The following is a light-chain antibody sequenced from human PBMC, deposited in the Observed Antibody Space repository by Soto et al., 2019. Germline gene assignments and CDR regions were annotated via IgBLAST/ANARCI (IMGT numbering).Light chain of an antibody. CDR3: ATWDDSLSAVV. Sequence: QSVLTLPPSASGTPGQRVIISCTASSYNIGSNYVCWYKRVPGTAPEIVIHRNNQRPSGVPDRFSGSKSVTSASLAIGGLRSEDEADYNCATWDDSLSAVVFGGGTKVTVL. CDR2: RNN. V-gene: IGLV1-47*01. CDR1: SYNIGSNY. J-gene: IGLJ3*02.